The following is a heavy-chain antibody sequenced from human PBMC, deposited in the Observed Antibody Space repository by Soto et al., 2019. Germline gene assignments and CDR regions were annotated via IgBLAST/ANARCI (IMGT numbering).Heavy chain of an antibody. CDR1: GFTFSSYG. D-gene: IGHD6-13*01. CDR3: ARDFLVGIAAAGTLLDY. J-gene: IGHJ4*02. Sequence: PGGSLRLSCAASGFTFSSYGMHWVRQAPGKGLEWVAVIWYDGSNKYYADSVKGRFTISRDNSKNTLYLQMNSLRAEDTAVYYCARDFLVGIAAAGTLLDYWGQGTLVTVSS. CDR2: IWYDGSNK. V-gene: IGHV3-33*01.